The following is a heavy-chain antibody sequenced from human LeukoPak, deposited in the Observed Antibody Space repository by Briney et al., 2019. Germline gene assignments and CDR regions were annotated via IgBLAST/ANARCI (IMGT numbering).Heavy chain of an antibody. CDR2: IWYAESST. CDR1: GFIFNSYG. Sequence: PGRSLRLSCAASGFIFNSYGIHWVRQAPGKGLEWVAVIWYAESSTYYTDSVKGRFTISRDNAKNSLYLQMNSLRAEDTAVYHCATGRSCTTCYLPDYWGQGTLVTVSS. V-gene: IGHV3-33*03. D-gene: IGHD2-2*01. J-gene: IGHJ4*02. CDR3: ATGRSCTTCYLPDY.